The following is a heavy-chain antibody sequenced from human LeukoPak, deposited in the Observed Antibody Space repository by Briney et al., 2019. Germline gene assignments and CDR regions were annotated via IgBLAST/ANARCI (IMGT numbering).Heavy chain of an antibody. CDR3: ARDHKGGDGADAFDI. CDR1: GCTFDDYG. Sequence: GGSLRLSCAASGCTFDDYGMSWVRQGPGKGLEWVSAIHQNGDSTGYADSVKGRFTISRDNAKNSLYLQMNSLRAEDTAFYYCARDHKGGDGADAFDIWGHGTMVTVSS. D-gene: IGHD5-24*01. J-gene: IGHJ3*02. V-gene: IGHV3-20*04. CDR2: IHQNGDST.